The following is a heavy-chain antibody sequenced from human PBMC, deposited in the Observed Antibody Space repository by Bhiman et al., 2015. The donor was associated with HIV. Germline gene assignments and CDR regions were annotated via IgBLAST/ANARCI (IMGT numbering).Heavy chain of an antibody. J-gene: IGHJ4*02. CDR2: IYSGGST. CDR3: TTGNNNFWSGSRFDY. CDR1: RFIVSSNY. D-gene: IGHD3-3*01. Sequence: EVQLVESGGGLVQPGGSLRLSCAASRFIVSSNYMSWVRQAPGKGLEWVSVIYSGGSTYYADSVKGRFTMSRDDSKNTVYLQMNSLKTEDTAVYYCTTGNNNFWSGSRFDYWGQGTLVAVSS. V-gene: IGHV3-66*01.